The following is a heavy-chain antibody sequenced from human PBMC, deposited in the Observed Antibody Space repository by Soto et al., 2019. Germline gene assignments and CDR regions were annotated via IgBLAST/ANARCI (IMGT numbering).Heavy chain of an antibody. J-gene: IGHJ4*02. V-gene: IGHV3-30-3*01. Sequence: QVQLVESGGGVVQPGRSLRLSCAASGFTFSSYAMHWVRQAPGKGLEWVAVMSYDGSNKYYADSVKGRFTISRDNSKNTLYLQMNSLRAEDTAVYYCARARLDTPALDYWDQGTLVTVSS. CDR2: MSYDGSNK. D-gene: IGHD2-2*01. CDR3: ARARLDTPALDY. CDR1: GFTFSSYA.